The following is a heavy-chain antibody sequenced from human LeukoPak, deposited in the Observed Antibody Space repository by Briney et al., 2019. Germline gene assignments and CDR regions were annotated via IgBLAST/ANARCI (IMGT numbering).Heavy chain of an antibody. J-gene: IGHJ6*03. CDR3: AVFSSSYYYYMDV. Sequence: SSETLSLTCTVSGGSISGYYWSWIRQPPGKGLEWIGYIYTSGSTNYNPSLKSRVTISVDTSKNQFSLKLSSVTAADTAVYYCAVFSSSYYYYMDVWGKGTTVTVSS. V-gene: IGHV4-4*09. D-gene: IGHD6-6*01. CDR2: IYTSGST. CDR1: GGSISGYY.